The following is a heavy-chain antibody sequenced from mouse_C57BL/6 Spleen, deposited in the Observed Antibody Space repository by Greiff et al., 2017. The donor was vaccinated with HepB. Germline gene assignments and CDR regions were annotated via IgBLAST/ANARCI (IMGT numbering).Heavy chain of an antibody. V-gene: IGHV1-69*01. CDR3: ARSRHYYGSIAMDY. CDR1: GYTFTSYW. J-gene: IGHJ4*01. Sequence: VQLQQPGAELVMPGASVKLSCKASGYTFTSYWMHWVKQRPGQGLEWIGEIDPSDSYTNYNQKLKGKSTLTVDKSSSTAFMQLISLTSEGSAVYYCARSRHYYGSIAMDYWGQGTSVTVSS. CDR2: IDPSDSYT. D-gene: IGHD1-1*01.